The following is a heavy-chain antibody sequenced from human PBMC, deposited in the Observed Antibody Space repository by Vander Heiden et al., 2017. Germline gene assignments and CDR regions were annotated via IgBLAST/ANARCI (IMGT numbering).Heavy chain of an antibody. J-gene: IGHJ6*02. CDR3: ARYRVRGVPEGMDV. V-gene: IGHV3-53*02. D-gene: IGHD3-10*01. CDR1: GFTVSSTY. CDR2: FYSGGVA. Sequence: EVQLVETGGGLIQPGGSLRLSCAASGFTVSSTYMTWVRQAPGKGLEWVSVFYSGGVAYSAASVKGRFTISRDNSKNTLYLQINSLRAEDTAVYYCARYRVRGVPEGMDVWGQGTTVTVSS.